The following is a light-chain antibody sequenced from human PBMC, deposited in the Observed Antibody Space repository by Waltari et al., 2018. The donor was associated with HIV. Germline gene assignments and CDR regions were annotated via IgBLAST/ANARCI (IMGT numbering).Light chain of an antibody. CDR3: QQYSAYPLT. V-gene: IGKV1-5*03. CDR2: QAS. J-gene: IGKJ4*01. Sequence: DIQMTQSPSTLSASVGDRVTIPCRASQSVSSWLAWYQQKPGRAPKLLIYQASSLESGVPSRFSGGGSGTEFTLTISNLQAEDFTTFYCQQYSAYPLTFGGGTKLEIK. CDR1: QSVSSW.